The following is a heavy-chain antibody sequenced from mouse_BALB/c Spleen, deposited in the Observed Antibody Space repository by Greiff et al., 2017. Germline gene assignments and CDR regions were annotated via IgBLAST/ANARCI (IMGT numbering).Heavy chain of an antibody. J-gene: IGHJ3*01. Sequence: EVKLEESGGGLVQPGGSRKLSCAASGFTFSSFGMHWVRQAPEKGLEWVAYISSGSSTIYYADTVKGRFTISRDNPKNTLFLQMTSLRSEDTAMYYCAREELGFAYWGQGTLVTVSA. CDR3: AREELGFAY. CDR1: GFTFSSFG. CDR2: ISSGSSTI. D-gene: IGHD4-1*01. V-gene: IGHV5-17*02.